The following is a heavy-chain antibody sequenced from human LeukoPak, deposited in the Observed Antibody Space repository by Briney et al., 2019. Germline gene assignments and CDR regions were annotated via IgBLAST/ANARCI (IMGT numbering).Heavy chain of an antibody. CDR2: INHSGST. V-gene: IGHV4-34*01. J-gene: IGHJ4*02. D-gene: IGHD2-15*01. CDR3: ARSRCSGGSCYLYYFDY. CDR1: GGSFSGYY. Sequence: SETLSLTCAVYGGSFSGYYWSWIRQPPGKGLEWIGEINHSGSTNYNPSLKSRVTISVDTSKNQFSLKLSSVTAADTAVYYCARSRCSGGSCYLYYFDYWGQGTLVTVSS.